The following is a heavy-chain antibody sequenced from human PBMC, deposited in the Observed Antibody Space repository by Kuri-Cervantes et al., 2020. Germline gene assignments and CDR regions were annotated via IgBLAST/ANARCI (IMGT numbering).Heavy chain of an antibody. CDR1: GFTFSSYG. CDR2: ISYDGSNK. CDR3: AKVLSSGYYCKYYYYGMDV. D-gene: IGHD3-22*01. V-gene: IGHV3-30*18. J-gene: IGHJ6*02. Sequence: GGSLRLSCAASGFTFSSYGMHWVRQAPGKGLEWVAVISYDGSNKYYADSVKGRFTISRDNSKKTLYLQMNSLRAEETAVYYCAKVLSSGYYCKYYYYGMDVWGQGTTVTVSS.